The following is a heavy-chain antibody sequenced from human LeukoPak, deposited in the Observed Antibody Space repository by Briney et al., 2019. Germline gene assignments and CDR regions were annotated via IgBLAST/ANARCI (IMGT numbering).Heavy chain of an antibody. J-gene: IGHJ3*02. Sequence: QTGGSLRLSCAASRFTFNTNTMHWVRQAPGKGLEWVAVISHDGSSKYYAHSVKGRLTISRDNSENTLYLQMNSLRPEDTAVYYCARGSGRYSGDFDIWGLGTMVTVSS. CDR1: RFTFNTNT. CDR3: ARGSGRYSGDFDI. CDR2: ISHDGSSK. D-gene: IGHD1-26*01. V-gene: IGHV3-30*04.